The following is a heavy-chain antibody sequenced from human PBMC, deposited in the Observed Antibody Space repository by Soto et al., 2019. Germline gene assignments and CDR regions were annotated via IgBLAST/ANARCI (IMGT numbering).Heavy chain of an antibody. Sequence: SDTLSLTSAVYGCSIGSSNWWSWVRQPPGKGLEWIGEIYHSGSTNYNPSLKSRVTISVDKSKNQFSLKLSSVTAADTAVYYCARDRKWIQLDYYYGMDVWGQGTTVS. V-gene: IGHV4-4*02. CDR3: ARDRKWIQLDYYYGMDV. CDR1: GCSIGSSNW. CDR2: IYHSGST. D-gene: IGHD1-1*01. J-gene: IGHJ6*02.